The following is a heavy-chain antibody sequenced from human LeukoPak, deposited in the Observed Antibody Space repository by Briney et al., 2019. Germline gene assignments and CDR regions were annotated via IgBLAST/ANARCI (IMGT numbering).Heavy chain of an antibody. V-gene: IGHV1-58*02. Sequence: SVKVSCKASGFTFTSSAMQWVRQARGQRLEWIGWIVVGSGNTNYAQKFQERVTITRDMSTSTAYIELSSLRSEDTAVYYCAARGSSGSYYDFDYWGQGTLVTVSS. CDR1: GFTFTSSA. CDR3: AARGSSGSYYDFDY. D-gene: IGHD1-26*01. J-gene: IGHJ4*02. CDR2: IVVGSGNT.